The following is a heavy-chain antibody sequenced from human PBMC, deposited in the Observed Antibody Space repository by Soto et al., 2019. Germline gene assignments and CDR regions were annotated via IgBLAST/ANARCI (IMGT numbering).Heavy chain of an antibody. CDR3: IREMDEGGLDN. CDR1: GFTVSSNY. CDR2: IYSGGST. J-gene: IGHJ4*02. Sequence: PGGSLRLSCAASGFTVSSNYMSWVRQAPGKGLEWVSVIYSGGSTYYADSVKGRFTISRDNSKNSLYLQMNSLKTEDTAFYYCIREMDEGGLDNWGQGTLVTVSS. D-gene: IGHD3-16*01. V-gene: IGHV3-53*05.